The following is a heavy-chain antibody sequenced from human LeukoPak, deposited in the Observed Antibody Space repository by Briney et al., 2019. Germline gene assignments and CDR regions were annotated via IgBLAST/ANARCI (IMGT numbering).Heavy chain of an antibody. V-gene: IGHV1-3*01. CDR1: GYTFTSYA. CDR3: ARDVAYYGMDV. CDR2: ANAGNGNT. Sequence: ASVKVSCKASGYTFTSYAMHWVRQAPGQRLEWMGWANAGNGNTKYSQKFQGRVTITRDTSASTAYMELSSLRSEDTAVYYCARDVAYYGMDVWGKGTTVTVSS. J-gene: IGHJ6*04.